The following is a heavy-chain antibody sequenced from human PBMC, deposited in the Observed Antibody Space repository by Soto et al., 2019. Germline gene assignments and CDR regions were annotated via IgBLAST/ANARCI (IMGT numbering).Heavy chain of an antibody. CDR2: TYITGDT. CDR1: GDCISTYY. Sequence: SETLSLTCRVSGDCISTYYWSWIRQSAGKGLEWIGRTYITGDTNYNPSLKSRVTMSLDASKYQLSLHLSSVTAADTALYYCAREYTETVDGPTPFYFDFWGQGTPVTVSS. V-gene: IGHV4-4*07. D-gene: IGHD6-19*01. CDR3: AREYTETVDGPTPFYFDF. J-gene: IGHJ4*02.